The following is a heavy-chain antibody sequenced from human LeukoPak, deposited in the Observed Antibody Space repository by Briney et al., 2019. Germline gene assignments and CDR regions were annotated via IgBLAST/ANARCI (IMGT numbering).Heavy chain of an antibody. J-gene: IGHJ4*02. Sequence: GGSLRLSCAASGFTFSSYGMHWVRQAPGKGLEWVAFIRYDGSNEYYADSVKGRFTISRDNSKNTLYLQMNSLRAEDTAVYYCAKEAADSRYYYDSSGYYYFDYWGQGTLVTVSS. D-gene: IGHD3-22*01. CDR3: AKEAADSRYYYDSSGYYYFDY. CDR2: IRYDGSNE. V-gene: IGHV3-30*02. CDR1: GFTFSSYG.